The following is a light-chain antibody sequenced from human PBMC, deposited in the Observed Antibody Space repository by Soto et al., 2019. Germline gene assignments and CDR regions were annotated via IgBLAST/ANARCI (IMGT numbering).Light chain of an antibody. Sequence: QSALTQPPSASGSPGQSVTISCTGTSSDVGAYDYVSWYQQHPGKAPKLMIYEINKRPSGVPDRFSGSKSGNTASLTVSVLQAEDDADYYCSSFAGSNNFPYVFGTGTKLTVL. CDR3: SSFAGSNNFPYV. CDR2: EIN. CDR1: SSDVGAYDY. J-gene: IGLJ1*01. V-gene: IGLV2-8*01.